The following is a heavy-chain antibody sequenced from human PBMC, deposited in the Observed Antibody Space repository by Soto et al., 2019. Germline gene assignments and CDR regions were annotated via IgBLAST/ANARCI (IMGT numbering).Heavy chain of an antibody. V-gene: IGHV3-48*02. Sequence: EVQLVESGGGLVQPGESLRLSCTVSGFTFSSYGMNCVRQAPGKGLDWVSYISSSGTTAYYADSVKGRFTVSRDNAKNSPHLQMNSLRDEDTAVYYCARATGQWPDAFDIWGQGTMATVSS. D-gene: IGHD6-19*01. CDR2: ISSSGTTA. J-gene: IGHJ3*02. CDR1: GFTFSSYG. CDR3: ARATGQWPDAFDI.